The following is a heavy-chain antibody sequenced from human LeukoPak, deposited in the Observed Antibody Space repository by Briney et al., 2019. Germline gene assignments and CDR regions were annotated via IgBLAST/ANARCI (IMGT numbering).Heavy chain of an antibody. CDR2: VNPNNGAT. V-gene: IGHV1-2*02. CDR3: ARPIVRENNWFDL. Sequence: ASVKVSCKASGYTFTGYYLHWVRQAPGQGLEWMGWVNPNNGATNYAQKFQGRVTMTRGTSISTAYMELSRLGSDDTGVYYCARPIVRENNWFDLWGQGNLVTVSS. CDR1: GYTFTGYY. J-gene: IGHJ5*02. D-gene: IGHD3-10*01.